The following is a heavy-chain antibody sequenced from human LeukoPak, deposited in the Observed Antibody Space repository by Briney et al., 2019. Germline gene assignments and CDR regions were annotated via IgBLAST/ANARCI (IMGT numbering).Heavy chain of an antibody. Sequence: ASVKVSCKASGYTFTGYYMHWVRQAPGQGLEWMGWINPNSGGTNYAQKFQGRVTMTRDTSISTTYMELSRLRSDDTAVYYCARDLYSSGWTDAFDIWGQGTMVTVSS. CDR3: ARDLYSSGWTDAFDI. J-gene: IGHJ3*02. CDR1: GYTFTGYY. CDR2: INPNSGGT. D-gene: IGHD6-19*01. V-gene: IGHV1-2*02.